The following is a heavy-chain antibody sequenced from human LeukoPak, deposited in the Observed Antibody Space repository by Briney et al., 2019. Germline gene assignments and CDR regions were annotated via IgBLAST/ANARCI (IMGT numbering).Heavy chain of an antibody. D-gene: IGHD3-3*01. CDR2: ISGSGVST. Sequence: XVECVSAISGSGVSTYYADSVKGRFTISRDNSKNTLYLQMNSLRAEDTAVYYCAGFLEWAFDYWGQGTLVTVSS. CDR3: AGFLEWAFDY. J-gene: IGHJ4*02. V-gene: IGHV3-23*01.